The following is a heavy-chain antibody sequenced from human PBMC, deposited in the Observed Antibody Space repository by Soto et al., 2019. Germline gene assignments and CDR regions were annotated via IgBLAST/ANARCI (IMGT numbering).Heavy chain of an antibody. D-gene: IGHD6-13*01. Sequence: QVQLVESGGGVVQPGRSLRLSCAASGFTFSSYAMHWVRQAPGKGLEWVAVISYDGSNKYYADSVKGRFTISRDNSKNTLYLQMNSLRAEDTAVYYCARTRSSWYIGALKDWGQGTLVTVSS. CDR3: ARTRSSWYIGALKD. V-gene: IGHV3-30-3*01. J-gene: IGHJ4*02. CDR2: ISYDGSNK. CDR1: GFTFSSYA.